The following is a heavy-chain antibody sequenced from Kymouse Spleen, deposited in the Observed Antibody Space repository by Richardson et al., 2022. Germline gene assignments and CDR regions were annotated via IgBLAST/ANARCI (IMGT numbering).Heavy chain of an antibody. V-gene: IGHV4-34*01. CDR3: ARGDWGSGFDY. CDR1: GGSFSGYY. D-gene: IGHD7-27*02. J-gene: IGHJ4*02. Sequence: QVQLQQWGAGLLKPSETLSLTCAVYGGSFSGYYWSWIRQPPGKGLEWIGEINHSGSTNYNPSLKSRVTISVDTSKNQFSLKLSSVTAADTAVYYCARGDWGSGFDYWGQGTLVTVSS. CDR2: INHSGST.